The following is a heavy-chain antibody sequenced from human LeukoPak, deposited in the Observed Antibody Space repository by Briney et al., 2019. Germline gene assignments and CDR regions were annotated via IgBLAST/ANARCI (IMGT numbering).Heavy chain of an antibody. J-gene: IGHJ4*02. D-gene: IGHD3-22*01. CDR1: GFTFSSYA. CDR2: ISGSGGST. CDR3: ARAEWGCDSSGFPIDY. Sequence: QPGGSLRLSCAASGFTFSSYAMSWVRQAPGKGLEWVSAISGSGGSTYYADSVKGRFPISRDNSKNTLFLQMNSLRAEDTAVYYCARAEWGCDSSGFPIDYWGQGTLVTVSS. V-gene: IGHV3-23*01.